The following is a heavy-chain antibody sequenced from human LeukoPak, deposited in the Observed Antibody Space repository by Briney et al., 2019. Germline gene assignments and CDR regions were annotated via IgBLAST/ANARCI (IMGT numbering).Heavy chain of an antibody. CDR3: ARDGGSYCGGGSCYSGPAFQI. Sequence: GGSLRLSCAASVYTFSRFATDWVPEAPGRGLEWVAALRGRGGSAYYADSVKGRFTIARDNAKITLYLHVNSLRDEDTTIYYCARDGGSYCGGGSCYSGPAFQIGAQGTLHSVSS. CDR1: VYTFSRFA. D-gene: IGHD2-15*01. CDR2: LRGRGGSA. V-gene: IGHV3-23*01. J-gene: IGHJ3*02.